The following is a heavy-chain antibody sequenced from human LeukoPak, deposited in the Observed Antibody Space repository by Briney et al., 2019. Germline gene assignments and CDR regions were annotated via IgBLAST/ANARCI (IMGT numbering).Heavy chain of an antibody. CDR1: GGSVSSGSYY. D-gene: IGHD1-26*01. Sequence: PSETLSLTCTVSGGSVSSGSYYWSWIRQPPGKGLEWIGYIYYSGSTNYNPSLKSRVTISVDTSNNQFSLKLSSVTAADTAVYYCARVGSGSYLPDYWGQGTLVTVSS. V-gene: IGHV4-61*01. CDR3: ARVGSGSYLPDY. CDR2: IYYSGST. J-gene: IGHJ4*02.